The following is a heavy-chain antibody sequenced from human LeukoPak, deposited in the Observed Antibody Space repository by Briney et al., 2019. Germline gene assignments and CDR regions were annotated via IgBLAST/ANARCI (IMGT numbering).Heavy chain of an antibody. D-gene: IGHD2-2*01. Sequence: GASLRLSRAASGLTFSSYAMSWVRQAPAKGLEGVSAISGSGGSTYYANSAKGRFTISRDNSKNTLYLQMNSLRAEDTAVYYCAKDDCSSTSCYYFGEYCFDSWGQGTLVTVSS. CDR2: ISGSGGST. J-gene: IGHJ4*02. CDR1: GLTFSSYA. V-gene: IGHV3-23*01. CDR3: AKDDCSSTSCYYFGEYCFDS.